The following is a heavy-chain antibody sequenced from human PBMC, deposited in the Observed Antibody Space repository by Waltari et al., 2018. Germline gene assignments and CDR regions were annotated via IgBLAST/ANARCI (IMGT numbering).Heavy chain of an antibody. V-gene: IGHV4-34*01. CDR3: AASSSNPAFYYYYGMDV. Sequence: QVQLQQWGAGLLKPSETLSLTCAVYGGSFSGYYWSWIRQPPGKGLEWIGEINHSGSTNYNPSLKSRGTISVDTSKNQFSLKLSSVTAADTAVYYCAASSSNPAFYYYYGMDVWGQGTTVTVSS. J-gene: IGHJ6*02. CDR1: GGSFSGYY. D-gene: IGHD4-4*01. CDR2: INHSGST.